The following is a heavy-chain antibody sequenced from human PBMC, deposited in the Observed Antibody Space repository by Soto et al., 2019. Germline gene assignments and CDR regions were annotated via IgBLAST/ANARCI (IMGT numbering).Heavy chain of an antibody. V-gene: IGHV3-49*03. CDR1: GFTFGDYA. Sequence: EVQLVESGGGLVQPGRSLRLSCTGSGFTFGDYAMSWFRQAPGKGLEWVGFIRSKGYGGATEYAASVKGRFTISRDDSKSIAYLEMNSRKTEDTAVYYCARRQYLDYWGQGTLVTVSS. CDR2: IRSKGYGGAT. CDR3: ARRQYLDY. J-gene: IGHJ4*02.